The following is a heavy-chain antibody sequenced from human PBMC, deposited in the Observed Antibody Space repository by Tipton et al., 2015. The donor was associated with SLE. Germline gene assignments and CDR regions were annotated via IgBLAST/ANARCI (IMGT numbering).Heavy chain of an antibody. J-gene: IGHJ4*02. Sequence: GSLRLSCAASGFTFSSYGMSWVRQAPGKGLEWVSAISGSGGSTYYADSVKGRFTISRDNSKNTLYLQMNSLRAEDTAVYYCAKGWGFWSGYYPFDYWGQGTLVTVSS. CDR1: GFTFSSYG. V-gene: IGHV3-23*01. D-gene: IGHD3-3*01. CDR2: ISGSGGST. CDR3: AKGWGFWSGYYPFDY.